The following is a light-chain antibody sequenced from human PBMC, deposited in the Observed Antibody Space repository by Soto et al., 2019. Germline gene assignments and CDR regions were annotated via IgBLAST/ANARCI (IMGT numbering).Light chain of an antibody. J-gene: IGKJ1*01. Sequence: DIQMTQSPSSLSASVGDRVTVTCRASQSISNYLNWYQQKPGKAPQLLIYGASTLQSGVPSRFSGSGSGTDFTLTISSLQPEDFAIYYCQQSFTYPRTFGQGTKVESK. CDR3: QQSFTYPRT. V-gene: IGKV1-39*01. CDR2: GAS. CDR1: QSISNY.